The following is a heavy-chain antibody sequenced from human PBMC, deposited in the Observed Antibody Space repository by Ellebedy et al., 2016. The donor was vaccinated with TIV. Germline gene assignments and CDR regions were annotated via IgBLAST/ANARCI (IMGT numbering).Heavy chain of an antibody. CDR3: ATMIVGATSNFFDH. CDR2: ISASGRT. D-gene: IGHD1-26*01. Sequence: PSETLSLTCTVSADSFSSNYWSWIRQPAGKGLEWIGRISASGRTNYNPSLKSRVTMSLDTSKNKFSLKLNSVTDADTAVYYCATMIVGATSNFFDHWGQGTLVTVSS. J-gene: IGHJ4*02. CDR1: ADSFSSNY. V-gene: IGHV4-4*07.